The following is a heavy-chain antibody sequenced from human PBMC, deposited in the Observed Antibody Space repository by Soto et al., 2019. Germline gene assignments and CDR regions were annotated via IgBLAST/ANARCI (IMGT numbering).Heavy chain of an antibody. J-gene: IGHJ4*02. CDR1: GFTFSSYW. CDR2: INSDGSST. V-gene: IGHV3-74*01. Sequence: GGSLRLSCAASGFTFSSYWMHWVRQAPGKGLVWVSHINSDGSSTTYADSVKGRFTISRDNAKNTLYLQMNSLKTEDTAVYYCTTDPVTMIVVVPSSGWGQGTLVTVSS. CDR3: TTDPVTMIVVVPSSG. D-gene: IGHD3-22*01.